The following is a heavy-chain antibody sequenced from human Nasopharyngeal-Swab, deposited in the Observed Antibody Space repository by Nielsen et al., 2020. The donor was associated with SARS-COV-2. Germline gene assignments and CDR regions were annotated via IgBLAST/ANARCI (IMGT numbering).Heavy chain of an antibody. CDR2: ISGSGGSI. CDR1: GFTFSSYA. J-gene: IGHJ1*01. Sequence: GESLKISCAASGFTFSSYAMSWVRQAPGKGLEWVSAISGSGGSIYYEDSVKGRFTISRDNSKNTLYLQMNSLRAEDTAVYYCAKQPWVVTPDFQHWGQDTLVTVSS. V-gene: IGHV3-23*01. D-gene: IGHD4-23*01. CDR3: AKQPWVVTPDFQH.